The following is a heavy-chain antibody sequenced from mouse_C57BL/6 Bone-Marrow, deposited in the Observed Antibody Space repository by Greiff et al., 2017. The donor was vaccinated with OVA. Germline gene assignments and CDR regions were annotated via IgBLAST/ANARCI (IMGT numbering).Heavy chain of an antibody. CDR3: ARRYYGSRENAMDY. J-gene: IGHJ4*01. Sequence: EVMLVESGGGLVKPGGSLKLSCAASGFTFSSYTMSWVRQTPEKRLEWVATISGGGGNTYYPDSVKGRFTISRDNAKNTLYLQMSSLRSEDTALYYCARRYYGSRENAMDYWGQGTSVTVSS. D-gene: IGHD1-1*01. CDR1: GFTFSSYT. CDR2: ISGGGGNT. V-gene: IGHV5-9*01.